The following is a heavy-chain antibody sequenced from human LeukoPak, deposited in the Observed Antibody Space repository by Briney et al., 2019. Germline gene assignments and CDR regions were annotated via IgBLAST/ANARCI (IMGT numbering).Heavy chain of an antibody. CDR2: IRYDGSNK. CDR3: AKEGYSRGYYSYYYMDV. V-gene: IGHV3-30*02. CDR1: GFTFSSYG. D-gene: IGHD6-13*01. J-gene: IGHJ6*03. Sequence: GGSLRLSCAASGFTFSSYGMHWVRQAPGKGLEWVAFIRYDGSNKYYADSVKGRFTISRDNSKNTLYVQMNSLRAEDTAVCYCAKEGYSRGYYSYYYMDVWGKGTTVTVSS.